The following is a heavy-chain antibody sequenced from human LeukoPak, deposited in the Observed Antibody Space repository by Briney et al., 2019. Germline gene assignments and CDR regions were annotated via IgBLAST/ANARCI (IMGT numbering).Heavy chain of an antibody. CDR2: IYTSGST. V-gene: IGHV4-4*07. CDR3: ARDSVVRYYYYYMDV. CDR1: GGSISSYY. Sequence: PSETLSLTCTVSGGSISSYYWSWIRQLAGKGLEWIGRIYTSGSTNYNPSLKSRVTMSVDTSKNQFSLKLSSVTAADTAVYYCARDSVVRYYYYYMDVWGKGTTVTVSS. J-gene: IGHJ6*03. D-gene: IGHD2-15*01.